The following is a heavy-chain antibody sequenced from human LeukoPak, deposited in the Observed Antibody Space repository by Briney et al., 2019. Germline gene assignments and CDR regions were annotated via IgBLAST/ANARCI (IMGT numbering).Heavy chain of an antibody. CDR1: GGSINSFY. J-gene: IGHJ4*02. CDR3: ARHLSGGTYPLDY. D-gene: IGHD1-14*01. CDR2: IHYSGST. V-gene: IGHV4-59*08. Sequence: PSETLSLTCTVSGGSINSFYWSWFRQPPGTGLEWIGYIHYSGSTKYNPSFQSRVTISLDTSKNQFSLKLSSVSAADTAVYYCARHLSGGTYPLDYWGQGTLVTVSS.